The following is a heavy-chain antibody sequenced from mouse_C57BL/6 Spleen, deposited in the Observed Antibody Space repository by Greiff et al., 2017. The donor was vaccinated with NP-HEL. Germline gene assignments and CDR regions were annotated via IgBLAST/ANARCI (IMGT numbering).Heavy chain of an antibody. Sequence: QVQLQQPGAELVRPGTSVKLSCKASGYTFPSYWMHWVKQRPGQGLEWIGVIDPSDSYTNYNQKFKGKATLTVDTSSSTAYMQLSSLTSEDSAVYYCASLLAGKGFFDYWGQGTTLTVSS. CDR3: ASLLAGKGFFDY. V-gene: IGHV1-59*01. J-gene: IGHJ2*01. CDR2: IDPSDSYT. CDR1: GYTFPSYW. D-gene: IGHD4-1*01.